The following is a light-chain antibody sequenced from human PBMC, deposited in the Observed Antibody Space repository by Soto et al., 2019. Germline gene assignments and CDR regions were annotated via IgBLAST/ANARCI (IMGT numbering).Light chain of an antibody. Sequence: IVLTQSPSTLSLSPGERATLSCRATQSVSSYLAWYQQKPGQAPRLLIYDVSNRATGIPGRFSGSGSGTDFTLTLSGLEPEDFAVYYCQHRSIWPAFGQGTRLEIK. CDR1: QSVSSY. V-gene: IGKV3-11*01. CDR3: QHRSIWPA. CDR2: DVS. J-gene: IGKJ5*01.